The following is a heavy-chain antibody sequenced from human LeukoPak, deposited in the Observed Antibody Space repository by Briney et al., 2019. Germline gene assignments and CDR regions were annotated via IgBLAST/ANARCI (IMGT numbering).Heavy chain of an antibody. V-gene: IGHV4-61*01. Sequence: SETLSLTCTVSGGSVSSGTYYWSWIRQPPGKGLEWIGYIYYTGSTNYNPSLKSRVTMSVDTSKNQFSLKLGSVTAADTAMYYCAREVPPRVRKAGVNWFDPWGQGTLVTVSS. CDR3: AREVPPRVRKAGVNWFDP. CDR1: GGSVSSGTYY. CDR2: IYYTGST. D-gene: IGHD1-14*01. J-gene: IGHJ5*02.